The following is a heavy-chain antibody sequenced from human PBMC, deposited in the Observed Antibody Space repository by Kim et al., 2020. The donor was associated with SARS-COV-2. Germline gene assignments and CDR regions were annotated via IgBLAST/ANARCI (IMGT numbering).Heavy chain of an antibody. CDR3: ARDTKETVVGATVGYGFDP. CDR1: GFTFSNYW. V-gene: IGHV3-30*03. D-gene: IGHD2-15*01. Sequence: GGSLRLSCAASGFTFSNYWMHWVRQAPGKGLVWVAGITSDGSNKYYADSVKGRFTISRDNSKNTLYLQMNSLRAEDTAVYYCARDTKETVVGATVGYGFDPWGQGTLVTVSS. J-gene: IGHJ5*02. CDR2: ITSDGSNK.